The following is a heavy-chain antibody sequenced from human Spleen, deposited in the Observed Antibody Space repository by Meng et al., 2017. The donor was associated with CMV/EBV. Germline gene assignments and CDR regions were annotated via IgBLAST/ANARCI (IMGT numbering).Heavy chain of an antibody. D-gene: IGHD1-20*01. Sequence: GESLKISCAASGFPFNGAWMSWVRQAPGKGLEWVGHIKSSADGGTKDYAAPVKGRFTISRDDSKDTLLLQMNSLKTEDTAVYFCMTCWYNWKWVGGQGTLVTVSS. J-gene: IGHJ4*02. V-gene: IGHV3-15*05. CDR1: GFPFNGAW. CDR3: MTCWYNWKWV. CDR2: IKSSADGGTK.